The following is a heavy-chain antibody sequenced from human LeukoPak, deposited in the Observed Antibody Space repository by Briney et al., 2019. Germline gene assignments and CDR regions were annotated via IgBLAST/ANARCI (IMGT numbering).Heavy chain of an antibody. V-gene: IGHV4-59*01. D-gene: IGHD2-2*01. CDR2: IYYSGST. CDR1: GGSMSNYY. CDR3: ARDLRGTSCYDY. Sequence: PSETLSLSCSVSGGSMSNYYWSWIRQPPGKGLEGIGYIYYSGSTNYNPSLKSRVTISVDTSKNQFSLILSSVTAADTAVYYCARDLRGTSCYDYWGPGTLVTVSS. J-gene: IGHJ4*02.